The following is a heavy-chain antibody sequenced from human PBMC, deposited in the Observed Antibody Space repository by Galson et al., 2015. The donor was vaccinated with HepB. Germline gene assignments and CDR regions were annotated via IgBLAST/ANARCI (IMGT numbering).Heavy chain of an antibody. CDR1: GFSLSTSGVG. CDR2: IYWNDDK. Sequence: PALVKPTQPLTLTCTFSGFSLSTSGVGVGWIRQPPGKALEWLALIYWNDDKRYSPSLRSRLTITKDTSKNQVVLTMTNMDPVDTATYYCAHSPDLEGIAARSPFDYWGQGTLVTVSS. CDR3: AHSPDLEGIAARSPFDY. D-gene: IGHD6-6*01. V-gene: IGHV2-5*01. J-gene: IGHJ4*02.